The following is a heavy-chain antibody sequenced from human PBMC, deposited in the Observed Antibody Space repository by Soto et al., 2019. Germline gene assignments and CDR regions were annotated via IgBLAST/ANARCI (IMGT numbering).Heavy chain of an antibody. CDR1: GFTFSSYW. V-gene: IGHV3-74*01. J-gene: IGHJ4*02. Sequence: QPGGSLRLSCAASGFTFSSYWMHWVRQAPGKGLVWVSRINPDGSATNYADSVKGRFTISRDNAKNTLYLQMNSLRAEDTAVFYCRRGGSDSPMAPGYWGQGTLFTVCS. CDR2: INPDGSAT. D-gene: IGHD3-10*01. CDR3: RRGGSDSPMAPGY.